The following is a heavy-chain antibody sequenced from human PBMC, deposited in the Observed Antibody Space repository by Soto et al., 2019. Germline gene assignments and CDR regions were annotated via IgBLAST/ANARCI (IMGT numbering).Heavy chain of an antibody. V-gene: IGHV3-23*01. J-gene: IGHJ5*02. CDR1: GFTFGSYA. CDR3: AKSDTALSYGFDP. Sequence: GGSLRLSCAASGFTFGSYAMIWVRQAPGKGLVWVSTISSSGDSAYYADSVKGRFTVSRDNSMNTLYMQMNSLRAEDTAVYYCAKSDTALSYGFDPWGQATVVTVSS. CDR2: ISSSGDSA. D-gene: IGHD5-18*01.